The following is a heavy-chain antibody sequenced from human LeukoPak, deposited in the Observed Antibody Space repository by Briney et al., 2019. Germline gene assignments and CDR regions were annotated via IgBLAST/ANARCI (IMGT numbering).Heavy chain of an antibody. D-gene: IGHD2-2*01. CDR1: GYTFTGYY. Sequence: ASVTVSCTASGYTFTGYYMHWVRQAPGQGLEWMGWINPNSGGTNYAQKFQGWVTMTRDTSISTAYMELSRLRSDDTAVYYCARVFSSTDDAFDIWGQGTMVTVSS. CDR3: ARVFSSTDDAFDI. J-gene: IGHJ3*02. V-gene: IGHV1-2*04. CDR2: INPNSGGT.